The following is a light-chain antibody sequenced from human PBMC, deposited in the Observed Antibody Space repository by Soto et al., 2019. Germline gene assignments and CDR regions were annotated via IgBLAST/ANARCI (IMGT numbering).Light chain of an antibody. CDR1: QSISIY. Sequence: ELVLTQSPATLSLSPGARATRSCRFSQSISIYLAWYQQTPGQAPGLLIYDASKRATGIPPKFSGSCSGTDFTLTISRLEPEDSAIYYGQQRSNWPPWITFGQRTRLEIK. CDR2: DAS. J-gene: IGKJ5*01. CDR3: QQRSNWPPWIT. V-gene: IGKV3-11*01.